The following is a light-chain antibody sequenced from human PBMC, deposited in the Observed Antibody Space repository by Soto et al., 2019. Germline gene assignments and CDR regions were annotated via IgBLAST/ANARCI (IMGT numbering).Light chain of an antibody. CDR2: ATS. J-gene: IGKJ1*01. CDR1: QDINNF. CDR3: LQHHLYPWT. V-gene: IGKV1-17*03. Sequence: DIQMNQSPSAISASVGDRVSITYRASQDINNFLTWFQQKPGKAPERLIYATSTLQSGVPSRFSGRGSGTEFTLTISSLQSEDFATYYCLQHHLYPWTFGQGTRVEVK.